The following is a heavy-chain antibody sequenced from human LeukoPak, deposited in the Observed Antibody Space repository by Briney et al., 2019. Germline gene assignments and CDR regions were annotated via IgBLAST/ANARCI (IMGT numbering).Heavy chain of an antibody. CDR1: GGSISSYY. V-gene: IGHV4-59*01. CDR3: ARLPYDFWSGYFYYFDY. CDR2: IYYSGST. Sequence: PSETLSLTCTVSGGSISSYYWSWIRQPPGKGLEWIGYIYYSGSTNYNPSLKSRVTISVDTSKNQFSLKLSSVTAADTAVYYCARLPYDFWSGYFYYFDYWGQGTLVTVSS. D-gene: IGHD3-3*01. J-gene: IGHJ4*02.